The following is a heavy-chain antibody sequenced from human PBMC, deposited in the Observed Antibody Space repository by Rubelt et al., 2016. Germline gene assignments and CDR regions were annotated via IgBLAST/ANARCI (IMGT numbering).Heavy chain of an antibody. J-gene: IGHJ6*02. CDR3: ARDRLMSLIYYYYYGMDV. V-gene: IGHV3-30*07. Sequence: VKGRFTISRDNSKNTLYLQMNSLRAEDTAVYYCARDRLMSLIYYYYYGMDVWGQGTTVTVSS. D-gene: IGHD2-21*01.